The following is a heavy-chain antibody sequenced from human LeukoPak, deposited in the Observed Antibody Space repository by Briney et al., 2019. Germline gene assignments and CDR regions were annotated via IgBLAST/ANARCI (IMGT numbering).Heavy chain of an antibody. CDR1: GYTFTSYY. CDR3: ARGLGIAAAGKGWFDP. V-gene: IGHV1-46*01. Sequence: ASVKVSCKASGYTFTSYYMHWVRQAPGQGLEWMGIINPSGGSTSYAQKFQGRVTMTRDMSTSTVYMELSSLRSEDTAVYYCARGLGIAAAGKGWFDPWGQGTLVNVSS. J-gene: IGHJ5*02. CDR2: INPSGGST. D-gene: IGHD6-13*01.